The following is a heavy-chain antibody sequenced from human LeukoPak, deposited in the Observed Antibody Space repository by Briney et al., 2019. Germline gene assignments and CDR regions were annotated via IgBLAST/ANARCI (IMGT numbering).Heavy chain of an antibody. Sequence: GGSLRLSCAATGFSFRDRYMSWIRQAPGKGMEWVAYISPNSDNIHYADSVKGRFTISRDNDKNSLFMQVNSLRAEDTAVYYCVRETGWLFDFWGQGTLVIVSS. CDR3: VRETGWLFDF. CDR2: ISPNSDNI. CDR1: GFSFRDRY. V-gene: IGHV3-11*04. D-gene: IGHD5-12*01. J-gene: IGHJ4*02.